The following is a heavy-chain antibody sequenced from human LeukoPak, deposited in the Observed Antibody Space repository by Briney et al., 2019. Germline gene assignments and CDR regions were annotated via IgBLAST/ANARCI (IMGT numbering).Heavy chain of an antibody. CDR2: INHSGST. V-gene: IGHV4-34*01. J-gene: IGHJ4*02. CDR1: GGSFSGYY. CDR3: ARDRWGDGYNYGY. Sequence: SETLSLTCAVYGGSFSGYYWSWIRQPPGKGLEWIGEINHSGSTNYNPSLKSRVTISIDTSKNQFSLKLNSVTAADTAVYYCARDRWGDGYNYGYWGQGTLVTVSS. D-gene: IGHD5-24*01.